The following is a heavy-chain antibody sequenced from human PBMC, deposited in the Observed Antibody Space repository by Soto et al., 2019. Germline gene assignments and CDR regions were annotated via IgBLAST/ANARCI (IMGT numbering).Heavy chain of an antibody. J-gene: IGHJ6*02. CDR1: GYSFTSYW. CDR2: IYPGDSDT. D-gene: IGHD3-10*01. V-gene: IGHV5-51*03. CDR3: ARQDVGWFGDRWVDV. Sequence: EVQLVQSGAEVKKPGESLKISCKGSGYSFTSYWIGWVRQMPGKGLEWMGIIYPGDSDTRYSPSFQGQVTISADKSIXXXXXXXXXXXXXDXXXXXCARQDVGWFGDRWVDVWGQGTTVTVSS.